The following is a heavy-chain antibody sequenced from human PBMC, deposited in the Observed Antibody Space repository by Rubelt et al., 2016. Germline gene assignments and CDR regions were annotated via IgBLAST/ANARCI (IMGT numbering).Heavy chain of an antibody. D-gene: IGHD2-8*01. V-gene: IGHV1-69*01. J-gene: IGHJ4*02. CDR3: ATPPGVGKY. Sequence: QVQLVQSGAEVKKPGSSVKVSCKASGGTFSSYAISWVRQAPGPGLEWMGGIIPIFGTATYAQKFQGRGTITGRESTSTAYMELSSRRSEDTAVYYCATPPGVGKYWGQGTLVTVSS. CDR1: GGTFSSYA. CDR2: IIPIFGTA.